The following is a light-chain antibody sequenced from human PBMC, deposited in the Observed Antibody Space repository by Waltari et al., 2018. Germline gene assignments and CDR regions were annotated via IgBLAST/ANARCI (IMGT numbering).Light chain of an antibody. J-gene: IGLJ3*02. V-gene: IGLV4-69*01. Sequence: QLLLTQSPSASASLGASVKLTCPLSSGHSSDAIAWHQQQPDKGPRYLMKVNSDGSHIKGDGIPDRFSGSSSGAERYLTISSLQSEDEADYYCQTGGFGIWVFGGGTKLTVL. CDR1: SGHSSDA. CDR2: VNSDGSH. CDR3: QTGGFGIWV.